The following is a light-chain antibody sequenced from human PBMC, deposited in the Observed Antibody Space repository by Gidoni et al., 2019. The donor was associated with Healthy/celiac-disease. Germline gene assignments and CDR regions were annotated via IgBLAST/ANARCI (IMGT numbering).Light chain of an antibody. CDR3: QQYNSHLYT. CDR2: KAS. J-gene: IGKJ2*01. V-gene: IGKV1-5*03. Sequence: DVQMTQSPSTLSASVGDRVTITCRARQSISSWLAWYQQKPGKAPKLLIYKASSLEGGVPSRFSGSGSGTEFTLTISSLQPDDFATYYCQQYNSHLYTFGQGTKLEIK. CDR1: QSISSW.